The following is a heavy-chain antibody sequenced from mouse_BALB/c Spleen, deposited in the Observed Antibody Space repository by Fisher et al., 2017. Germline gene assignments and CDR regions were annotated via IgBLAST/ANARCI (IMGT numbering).Heavy chain of an antibody. V-gene: IGHV1S29*02. D-gene: IGHD1-1*01. CDR3: ARGEERYSGDY. Sequence: KFKGKATLTVDNSSSTAYMELSSLTSEDSAVYYCARGEERYSGDYWGQGTSVTVSS. J-gene: IGHJ4*01.